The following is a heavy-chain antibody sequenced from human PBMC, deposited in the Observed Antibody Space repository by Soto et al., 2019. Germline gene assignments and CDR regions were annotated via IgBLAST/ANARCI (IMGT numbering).Heavy chain of an antibody. CDR1: GYTFTSYG. Sequence: QVQLVQSGAEVKKPGASVKVSCKASGYTFTSYGISWVRQAPGQGLEWMGWISADNGNTNYAQKLQRRVTMTTDTSTSTAYMELRSLRSDDTAVYYCARDPVYRLIAAAGTRCGLSWFDPWGQGPLVTVSS. D-gene: IGHD6-13*01. CDR2: ISADNGNT. V-gene: IGHV1-18*01. J-gene: IGHJ5*02. CDR3: ARDPVYRLIAAAGTRCGLSWFDP.